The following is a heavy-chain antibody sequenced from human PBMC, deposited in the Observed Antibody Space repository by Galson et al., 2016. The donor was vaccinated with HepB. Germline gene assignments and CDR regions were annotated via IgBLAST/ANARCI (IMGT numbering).Heavy chain of an antibody. V-gene: IGHV3-7*01. CDR3: VPHRAFYY. CDR2: INQDGSQK. Sequence: SLRLSCAASGLTFSRHWMSWARQAPGKGLEWVANINQDGSQKYYVDSVKGRLTISRDNAKNSLYLQMNSLRVEDTAVYYCVPHRAFYYWGQGTLITVSS. CDR1: GLTFSRHW. J-gene: IGHJ4*02.